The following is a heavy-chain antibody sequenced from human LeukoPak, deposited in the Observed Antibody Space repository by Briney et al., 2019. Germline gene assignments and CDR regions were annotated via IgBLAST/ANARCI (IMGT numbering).Heavy chain of an antibody. CDR3: ARASNCISTTCSVDY. D-gene: IGHD2/OR15-2a*01. CDR1: GFTFSSYG. V-gene: IGHV3-33*01. Sequence: GRSLRLSCAASGFTFSSYGMHWVRQAPGKGLEWVALIWYDGSNKYYADSVKGRFTISRDNSKNTLYVQMNSLRAEDTAVYYCARASNCISTTCSVDYWGQGTLVTVSS. J-gene: IGHJ4*02. CDR2: IWYDGSNK.